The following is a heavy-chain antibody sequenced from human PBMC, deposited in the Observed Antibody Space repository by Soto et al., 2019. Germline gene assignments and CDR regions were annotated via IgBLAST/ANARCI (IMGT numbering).Heavy chain of an antibody. CDR2: INHSGMT. D-gene: IGHD1-1*01. Sequence: SETLSLTCAVYVGSFSVYSWSWIRQPPGKGLEWIGDINHSGMTHYNPSLKSRVTISVDTSKNQFSLKLSSVTAADTAVYYCARHELDPYNWFDPWGQGTLVTVSS. CDR1: VGSFSVYS. V-gene: IGHV4-34*01. CDR3: ARHELDPYNWFDP. J-gene: IGHJ5*02.